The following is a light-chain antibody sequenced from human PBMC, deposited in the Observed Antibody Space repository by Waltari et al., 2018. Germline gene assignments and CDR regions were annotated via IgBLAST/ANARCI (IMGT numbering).Light chain of an antibody. V-gene: IGLV2-14*03. J-gene: IGLJ1*01. CDR2: DVT. Sequence: QSALTQPASVSGSPGQSITISCTGTFSDVGRYDYVSWYQQHPGKAPKLLIHDVTDRPSGVADRFLGSKAGNTASLTISGLQADDEADYYCTSYTSSTTTPYVFGTGTQVTV. CDR3: TSYTSSTTTPYV. CDR1: FSDVGRYDY.